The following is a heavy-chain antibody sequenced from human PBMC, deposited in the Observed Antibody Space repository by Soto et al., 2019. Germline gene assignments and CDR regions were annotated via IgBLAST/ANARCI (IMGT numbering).Heavy chain of an antibody. CDR2: IYYSGST. CDR3: ARTYMVRYYWYFDL. Sequence: QVQLQESGPGLVKPSQTLSLTCTVSGGSISSGGYYWSWIRQHPGKGLEWIGYIYYSGSTYYNPSLKSRVTISVDTAKNQFSLKLSAVTAADTAVYYCARTYMVRYYWYFDLWGRGTLVTVSS. V-gene: IGHV4-31*03. CDR1: GGSISSGGYY. D-gene: IGHD3-10*01. J-gene: IGHJ2*01.